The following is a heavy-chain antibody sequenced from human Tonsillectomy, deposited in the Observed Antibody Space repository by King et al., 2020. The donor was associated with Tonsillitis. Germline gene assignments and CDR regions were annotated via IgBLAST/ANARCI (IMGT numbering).Heavy chain of an antibody. V-gene: IGHV3-43*01. CDR3: AKAASVGYYDRYFAS. Sequence: VQLVESGGVVVQPGGSLRVSCAASGFTFDDYSMHWVRQAPGKGLEWVSLISWDGDTTHYADSVKGRFTISRDNSKNSVYLQMNSLRTEDTASYYCAKAASVGYYDRYFASWGQGTRVTVSS. CDR1: GFTFDDYS. J-gene: IGHJ4*02. D-gene: IGHD3-3*01. CDR2: ISWDGDTT.